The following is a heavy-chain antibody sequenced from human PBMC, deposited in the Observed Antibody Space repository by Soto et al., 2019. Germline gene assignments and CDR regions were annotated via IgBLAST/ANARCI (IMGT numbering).Heavy chain of an antibody. D-gene: IGHD3-10*01. CDR1: GYTFTGYY. V-gene: IGHV1-2*04. CDR2: INPNSGGT. J-gene: IGHJ4*02. Sequence: QVQLVQSGAEVKKPGASVKVSCKASGYTFTGYYMHWVRKAPGQGLEWMGWINPNSGGTNYAQKFQGWVTMTRHTSISTAYMELSRLRSDDTAVYYCARDARGDEAPMDYWGQGTLVTVSS. CDR3: ARDARGDEAPMDY.